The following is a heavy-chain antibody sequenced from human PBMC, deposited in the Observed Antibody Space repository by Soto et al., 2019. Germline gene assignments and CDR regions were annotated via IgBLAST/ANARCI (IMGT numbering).Heavy chain of an antibody. Sequence: QVQLVESGGGVVRPGVSLRLSCSASGFTFSNHGMDWVRQAPGKGLEWLALMSNDGINTNYAASARGRFIVSRDNPKNTMYLPMDRLRTEDTAVYYCARSNDVVRSAFPSFAYWGPGVLVTVSS. J-gene: IGHJ4*01. V-gene: IGHV3-30*03. CDR3: ARSNDVVRSAFPSFAY. D-gene: IGHD1-1*01. CDR1: GFTFSNHG. CDR2: MSNDGINT.